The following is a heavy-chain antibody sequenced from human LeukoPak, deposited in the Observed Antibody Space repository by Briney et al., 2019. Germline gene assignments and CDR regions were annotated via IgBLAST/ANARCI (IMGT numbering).Heavy chain of an antibody. V-gene: IGHV4-30-2*01. D-gene: IGHD3-10*01. CDR3: ARDRRTITSKTFDP. Sequence: SENLSLNCAVSGGSISSGGYSWSWIRQPPGKGLEWIGYIYHSGSTYYNPSLKSRVTISVDTSKNQYSLKLSSVTAADTAVYYCARDRRTITSKTFDPWGQGTLVTVSS. CDR2: IYHSGST. J-gene: IGHJ5*02. CDR1: GGSISSGGYS.